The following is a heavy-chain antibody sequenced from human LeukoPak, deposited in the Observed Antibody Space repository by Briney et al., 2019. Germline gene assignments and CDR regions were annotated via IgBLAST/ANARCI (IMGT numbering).Heavy chain of an antibody. D-gene: IGHD2-15*01. CDR3: ARDGGDIVVVVADLDY. CDR1: GYTFTIYG. V-gene: IGHV1-18*01. J-gene: IGHJ4*02. CDR2: ISAYNGNT. Sequence: ASVKVSCKASGYTFTIYGISWVRQAPGQGRGRMGWISAYNGNTNYTQKLQGRVTITTATSTSTAYMELRRLRSDATAVYYCARDGGDIVVVVADLDYWGQGTLVTVSS.